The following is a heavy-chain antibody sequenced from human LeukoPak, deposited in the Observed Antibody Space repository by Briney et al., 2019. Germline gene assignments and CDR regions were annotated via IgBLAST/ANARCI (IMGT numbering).Heavy chain of an antibody. CDR2: VYPGDSDT. D-gene: IGHD2-15*01. J-gene: IGHJ4*02. Sequence: GESLKISCQGSGYSFNTYWIAWVRQMPGKGLEVIGMVYPGDSDTRYSPSFQGQVTISVDKSISTAYLQRSSLKASDTAIYYCARPGGGAVADGYFGYWGQGTLVTVSS. V-gene: IGHV5-51*01. CDR3: ARPGGGAVADGYFGY. CDR1: GYSFNTYW.